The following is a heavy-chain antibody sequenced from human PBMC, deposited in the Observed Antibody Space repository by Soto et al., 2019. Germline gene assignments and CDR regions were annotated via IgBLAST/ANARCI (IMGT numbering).Heavy chain of an antibody. J-gene: IGHJ6*02. CDR3: ARDLSSGWLYYYYYYGMDV. V-gene: IGHV1-18*04. CDR2: ISAYNGNT. CDR1: GYTFTSYG. Sequence: NTPPAPVKVSCKASGYTFTSYGISWVRPAPGQGLEWMGWISAYNGNTNYAQKLQGRVTMTTDTSTSTAYMELRSLRSDDTAVYYCARDLSSGWLYYYYYYGMDVWGQGTTVTVSS. D-gene: IGHD6-19*01.